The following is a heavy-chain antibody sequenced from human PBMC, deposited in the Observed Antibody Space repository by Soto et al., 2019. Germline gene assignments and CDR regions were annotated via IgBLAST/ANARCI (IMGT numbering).Heavy chain of an antibody. CDR2: ISSSSSYI. CDR1: GFTFSSYS. CDR3: ANSGDYNWFDP. J-gene: IGHJ5*02. D-gene: IGHD1-26*01. V-gene: IGHV3-21*01. Sequence: GGSLRLSCAASGFTFSSYSMNRVRQAPGKGLEWVSSISSSSSYIYYADSVKGRFTISRDNAKNSLYLQMNSLRAEDTAVYYCANSGDYNWFDPWGQGTLVTVSS.